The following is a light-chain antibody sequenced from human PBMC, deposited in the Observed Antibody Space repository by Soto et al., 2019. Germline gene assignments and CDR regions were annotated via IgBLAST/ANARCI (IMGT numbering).Light chain of an antibody. CDR1: QNINSW. V-gene: IGKV1-5*01. CDR3: QQYYSYSYT. CDR2: DAS. J-gene: IGKJ5*01. Sequence: DIQMTQSPTTLSASVGDRVTITCRASQNINSWLAWYQQKPGRAPQLLIYDASSLASGVPARFSGSGSGTEFSLSISSLQPDDFATYPCQQYYSYSYTFGQGTRLDI.